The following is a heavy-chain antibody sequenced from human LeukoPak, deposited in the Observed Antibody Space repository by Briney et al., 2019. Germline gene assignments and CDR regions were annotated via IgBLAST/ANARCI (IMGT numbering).Heavy chain of an antibody. V-gene: IGHV3-66*01. CDR3: AREPQGDSSGYDAFDV. J-gene: IGHJ3*01. CDR1: GFTFSSYW. Sequence: PGGSLRLSCAASGFTFSSYWMHWVRQAPGKGLEWVSVIYSGGSTYYADSVKGRFTLSRDSSKNTLFLQMNSLRAEDTAVYYCAREPQGDSSGYDAFDVWGQGTLVTVSS. CDR2: IYSGGST. D-gene: IGHD3-22*01.